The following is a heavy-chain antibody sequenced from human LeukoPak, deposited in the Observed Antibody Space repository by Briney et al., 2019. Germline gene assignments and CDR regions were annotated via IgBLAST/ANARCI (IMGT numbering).Heavy chain of an antibody. CDR2: ISSGGSTI. Sequence: GGSLRLSCAVSGFTFSDYYMSWIRQAPGKGLEWVSYISSGGSTISHADSVKGRFTISRDNSKNTLYLQMNSLRAEDTAVYYCAKAHPLIVVVVAATPLDYWGQGTLVTVSS. CDR1: GFTFSDYY. D-gene: IGHD2-15*01. V-gene: IGHV3-11*01. J-gene: IGHJ4*02. CDR3: AKAHPLIVVVVAATPLDY.